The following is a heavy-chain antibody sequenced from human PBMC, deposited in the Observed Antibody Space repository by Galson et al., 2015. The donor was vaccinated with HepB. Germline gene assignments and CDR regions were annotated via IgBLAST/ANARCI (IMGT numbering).Heavy chain of an antibody. CDR1: GFTFSNAW. V-gene: IGHV3-15*01. CDR2: IKSKTEGGTT. CDR3: TTEGEDSSGYYQAFDY. J-gene: IGHJ4*02. Sequence: SLRLSCAASGFTFSNAWMSWVRQAPGKGLEWVGRIKSKTEGGTTDYAAPVKGRFTISRDDSKNTLYLQMNSLKTEDTAVYYCTTEGEDSSGYYQAFDYWGQGTLVTVSS. D-gene: IGHD3-22*01.